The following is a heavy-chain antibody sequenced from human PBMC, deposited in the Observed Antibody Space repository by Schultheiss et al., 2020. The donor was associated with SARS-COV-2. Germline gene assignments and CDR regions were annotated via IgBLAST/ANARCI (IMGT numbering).Heavy chain of an antibody. Sequence: GGSLRLSCAASGFTFSSYGMHWVRQAPGKGLEWVAVIWYDGSNKYYADSVKGRFTISRDNSKNTLYLQMNSLRAEDTAVYYCAKRAQQLPTELIDYWGQGTLVTVSS. CDR2: IWYDGSNK. V-gene: IGHV3-33*06. CDR3: AKRAQQLPTELIDY. J-gene: IGHJ4*02. CDR1: GFTFSSYG. D-gene: IGHD6-13*01.